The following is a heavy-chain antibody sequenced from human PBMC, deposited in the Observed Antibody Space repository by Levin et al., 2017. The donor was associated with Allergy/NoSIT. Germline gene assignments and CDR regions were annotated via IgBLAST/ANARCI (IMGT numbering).Heavy chain of an antibody. CDR3: ARDLPTRWTFYY. J-gene: IGHJ4*02. CDR2: IYSGGST. V-gene: IGHV3-66*01. CDR1: GFTVSSNY. Sequence: GGSLRLSCAASGFTVSSNYMSWVRQAPGKGLEWVSVIYSGGSTYYADSVKGRFTISRDNSKNTLYLQMNSLRAEDTAVYYCARDLPTRWTFYYWGQGTLVTVSS. D-gene: IGHD3/OR15-3a*01.